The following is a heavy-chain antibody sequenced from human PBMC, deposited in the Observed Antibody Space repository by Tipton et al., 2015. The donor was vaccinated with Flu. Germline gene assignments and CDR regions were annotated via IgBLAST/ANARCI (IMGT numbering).Heavy chain of an antibody. CDR1: GGTFSSYA. CDR2: IIPIFGTA. Sequence: QLVQSGAEVKKPGSSVKVSCKASGGTFSSYAISWVRQAPGQGLEWMGGIIPIFGTANYAQKFQGRVTITADESTSTAYMELSSLRSEDTAVYYCARVLRSYQLLLSAFDIWGQGTMVTVSS. CDR3: ARVLRSYQLLLSAFDI. J-gene: IGHJ3*02. D-gene: IGHD2-2*01. V-gene: IGHV1-69*01.